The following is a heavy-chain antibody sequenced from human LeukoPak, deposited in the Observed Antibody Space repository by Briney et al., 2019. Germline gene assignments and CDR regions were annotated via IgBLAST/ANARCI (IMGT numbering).Heavy chain of an antibody. V-gene: IGHV1-69*01. D-gene: IGHD3-22*01. J-gene: IGHJ3*02. CDR1: GGTFSSYA. CDR2: IIPIFGTA. CDR3: ARWDSSGYEAFDI. Sequence: SAKVSCKASGGTFSSYAISWVRQAPGQGLEWMGGIIPIFGTANYAQKFQGRVTITADESTSTAYMELSSLRSEDTAVYYCARWDSSGYEAFDIWGQGTMVTVSS.